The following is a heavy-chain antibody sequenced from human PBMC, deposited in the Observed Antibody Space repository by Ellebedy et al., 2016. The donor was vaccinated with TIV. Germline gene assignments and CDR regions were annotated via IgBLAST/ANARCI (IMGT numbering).Heavy chain of an antibody. CDR1: GFTFSSYA. D-gene: IGHD1-26*01. V-gene: IGHV3-23*01. J-gene: IGHJ4*02. Sequence: GESLKISCAASGFTFSSYAMSWVRQAPGKGLEWVSAISGSGGSTYYADSVKGRFTISRDNSKNTLYLQMNSLRAEDTAVYYCAKDRDSDYYDYWGQGTLVTVSS. CDR3: AKDRDSDYYDY. CDR2: ISGSGGST.